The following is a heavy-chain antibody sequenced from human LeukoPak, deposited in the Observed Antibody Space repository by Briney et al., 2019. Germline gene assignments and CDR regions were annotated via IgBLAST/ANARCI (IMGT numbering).Heavy chain of an antibody. J-gene: IGHJ4*02. V-gene: IGHV4-34*01. CDR1: GGSFSGYY. CDR3: ARPLVVAATIDY. D-gene: IGHD2-15*01. Sequence: PSETLSLTCAVNGGSFSGYYWSWIRRPPGKGLEWIATIYYTGGTYYNPSLKSRVTISVDTSKNQFSLKLSSVTAADAAVYYCARPLVVAATIDYWGQGTLLTVSS. CDR2: IYYTGGT.